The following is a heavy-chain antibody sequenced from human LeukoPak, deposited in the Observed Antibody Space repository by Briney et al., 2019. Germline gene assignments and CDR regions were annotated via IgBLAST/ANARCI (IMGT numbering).Heavy chain of an antibody. J-gene: IGHJ4*02. Sequence: PSETLSLTCTVSGGSISSSSYYWGWIRQPPGKGLEWIGSIYYSGSTTYNPSLKSRVTISVDTSKNQFSLELSSVTAADTAVYYCARDAIGAAGTGLPGFWGQGTLVTVSS. CDR1: GGSISSSSYY. CDR3: ARDAIGAAGTGLPGF. V-gene: IGHV4-39*07. CDR2: IYYSGST. D-gene: IGHD6-13*01.